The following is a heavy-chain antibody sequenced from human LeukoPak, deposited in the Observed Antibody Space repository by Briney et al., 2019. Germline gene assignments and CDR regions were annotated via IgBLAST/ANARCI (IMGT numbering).Heavy chain of an antibody. V-gene: IGHV1-2*02. D-gene: IGHD1-26*01. CDR1: GYTFTGYY. J-gene: IGHJ4*02. Sequence: ASVKVSCKASGYTFTGYYMHWVRQAPGQGLEWMGWINPNSGGTNYAQKFQGRVTMTRDTSISTAYMELSRLRSDDTAVYYCARDRVGGALSCFDYWGQGTLVTVSS. CDR3: ARDRVGGALSCFDY. CDR2: INPNSGGT.